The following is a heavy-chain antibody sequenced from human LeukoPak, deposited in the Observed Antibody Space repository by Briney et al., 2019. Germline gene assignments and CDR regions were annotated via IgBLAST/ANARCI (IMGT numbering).Heavy chain of an antibody. CDR2: IYTTGST. Sequence: SETLSLTCTVSGGSISSYYWPWIRQPAGKGLEWIGRIYTTGSTNYNPSLNSRVTMSVDTSKKQFSLKLSSVTAADTAVYYCARQIAVAGKAAFDYWGQGTLVTVSS. D-gene: IGHD6-19*01. V-gene: IGHV4-4*07. J-gene: IGHJ4*02. CDR3: ARQIAVAGKAAFDY. CDR1: GGSISSYY.